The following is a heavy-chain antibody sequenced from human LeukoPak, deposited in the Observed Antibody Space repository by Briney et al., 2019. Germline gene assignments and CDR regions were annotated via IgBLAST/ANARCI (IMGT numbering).Heavy chain of an antibody. J-gene: IGHJ4*02. CDR3: AKAPVTTCSGAYCYPFDY. V-gene: IGHV3-30*04. D-gene: IGHD2-21*01. CDR1: GFTFTSYA. Sequence: GGSLRLSCAASGFTFTSYAMHWVRQAPGKGLEWVAVISYDGTDKYYADSVKGRFTISRDSSKNTLYLQMNRLRAEDAAVYYCAKAPVTTCSGAYCYPFDYWGQGTLVTVSS. CDR2: ISYDGTDK.